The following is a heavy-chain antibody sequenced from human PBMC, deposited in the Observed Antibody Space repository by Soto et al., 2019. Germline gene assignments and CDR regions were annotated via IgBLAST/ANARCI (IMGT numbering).Heavy chain of an antibody. V-gene: IGHV5-10-1*01. J-gene: IGHJ6*02. CDR3: ARESRHYYGMDV. Sequence: PRECRKIAWNCSGYSVTSYWISWVRQMPGKGLEWMGRIDASDSYTNYSPSFQGDVTIAADKSISTAYLQWSSLTASDTAMYYCARESRHYYGMDVWGQGTAVP. CDR2: IDASDSYT. CDR1: GYSVTSYW.